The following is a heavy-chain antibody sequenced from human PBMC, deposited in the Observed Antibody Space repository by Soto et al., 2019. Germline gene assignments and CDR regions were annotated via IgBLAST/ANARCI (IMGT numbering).Heavy chain of an antibody. V-gene: IGHV5-10-1*01. CDR3: ARHVRQRIALYYYYYGMDV. CDR1: GYSFTSYW. Sequence: PGESLKISCKGSGYSFTSYWISWVRQMPGKGLEWMGRIDPSGSYTNYSPSFQGHVTISADKSISTAYLQWSSLKASDTAMYYCARHVRQRIALYYYYYGMDVWGQGTTVTVSS. J-gene: IGHJ6*02. CDR2: IDPSGSYT. D-gene: IGHD6-25*01.